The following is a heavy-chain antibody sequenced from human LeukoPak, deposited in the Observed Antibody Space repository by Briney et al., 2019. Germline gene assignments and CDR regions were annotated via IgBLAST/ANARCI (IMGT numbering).Heavy chain of an antibody. V-gene: IGHV4-59*01. CDR1: GGSISSYY. CDR2: IYYSGST. CDR3: ARGGEIYAFDI. Sequence: SETLSLTCTISGGSISSYYWSWIRQPPGKGLEWIGYIYYSGSTDYNPSLKSRVTISVDMSKNQFSLKLSSVTAADTAVYYCARGGEIYAFDIWGQGTVVTVSS. D-gene: IGHD3-10*01. J-gene: IGHJ3*02.